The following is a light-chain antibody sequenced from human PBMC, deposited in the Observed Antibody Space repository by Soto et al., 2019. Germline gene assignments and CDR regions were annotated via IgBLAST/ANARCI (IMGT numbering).Light chain of an antibody. J-gene: IGKJ4*01. CDR3: QHFNKWPHMPA. V-gene: IGKV3-15*01. CDR2: GAF. Sequence: ERVMTQSPATLSVSPGERATLSCRASQSVGSNLAWYQQKPGQAPRLLIFGAFSRATGVPARFSGSGSGTEFTLTINSLQSEDFAVYFCQHFNKWPHMPAFGGGTKLAIK. CDR1: QSVGSN.